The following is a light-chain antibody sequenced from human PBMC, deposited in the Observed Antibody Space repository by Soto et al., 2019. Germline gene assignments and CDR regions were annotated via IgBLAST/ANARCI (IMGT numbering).Light chain of an antibody. CDR2: GAS. CDR3: QQYNNWPTWT. Sequence: EIVMTQSPATLSVSPGERETLSCRASQSVSSNLAWYQQKPGQAPRLLIYGASTRATGIPARFSGSGSGTEFTLTISSLQSEDFAVYYCQQYNNWPTWTFGQGTKVDIK. J-gene: IGKJ1*01. CDR1: QSVSSN. V-gene: IGKV3-15*01.